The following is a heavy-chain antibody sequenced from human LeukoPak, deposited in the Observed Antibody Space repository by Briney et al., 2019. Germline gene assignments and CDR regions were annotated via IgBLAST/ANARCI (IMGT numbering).Heavy chain of an antibody. CDR2: IYYSGST. CDR3: ARSGRAVAGTYY. CDR1: GGSVSSGSYY. Sequence: SETRSLTCTVSGGSVSSGSYYWSWIRQPPGKGLEWIRYIYYSGSTNYNPSLKSRVTISVDTSKNQFSLKLSSVTAADTAVYYCARSGRAVAGTYYWGQGTLVTVSS. D-gene: IGHD6-19*01. J-gene: IGHJ4*02. V-gene: IGHV4-61*01.